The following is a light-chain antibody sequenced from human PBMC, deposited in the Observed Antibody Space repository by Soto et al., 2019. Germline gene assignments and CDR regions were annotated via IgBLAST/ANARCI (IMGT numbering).Light chain of an antibody. J-gene: IGKJ1*01. Sequence: TQSPSSVSASVGDRVTITFRASQGISSYLAWYQQKPGQAPRLLIYAASSRATGIPDSFSGSGSGTEFTLTISRLEPEDFAVYYCQQYGSSPWTFGQGTKVDIK. V-gene: IGKV3-20*01. CDR2: AAS. CDR3: QQYGSSPWT. CDR1: QGISSY.